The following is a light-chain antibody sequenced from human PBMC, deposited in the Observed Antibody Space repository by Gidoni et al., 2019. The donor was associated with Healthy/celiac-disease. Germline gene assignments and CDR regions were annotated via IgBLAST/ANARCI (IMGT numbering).Light chain of an antibody. J-gene: IGKJ4*01. CDR2: DAS. CDR3: QQYDNLPLT. V-gene: IGKV1-33*01. CDR1: QDISNY. Sequence: QSPSSLSAAVGDRVTITCQASQDISNYLNWYQQKPGKAPKLLIYDASNLETGVPSRFSGSGSGTDFTFTISSLQPEDIATYYCQQYDNLPLTFGGGTKVEIK.